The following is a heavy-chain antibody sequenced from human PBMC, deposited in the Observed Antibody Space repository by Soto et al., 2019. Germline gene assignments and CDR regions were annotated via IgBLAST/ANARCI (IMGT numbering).Heavy chain of an antibody. CDR2: IYYSVST. CDR1: GGSISSSSYY. CDR3: ARLRYSSGWHGGYYYYGTDV. Sequence: SETLSLTCTVSGGSISSSSYYWGWIHQPPGKGLERIGSIYYSVSTYYNPSLKSRVTISVDTSKNQFSLNLSSVTAADTAVYYCARLRYSSGWHGGYYYYGTDVWGQQTTVSASS. J-gene: IGHJ6*02. V-gene: IGHV4-39*01. D-gene: IGHD6-19*01.